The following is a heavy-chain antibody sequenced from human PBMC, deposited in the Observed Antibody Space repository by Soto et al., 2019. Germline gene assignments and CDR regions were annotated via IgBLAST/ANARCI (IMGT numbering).Heavy chain of an antibody. Sequence: QVQLQESGPGLVKPSQTLSLTCTVSGGSISSGGYYWSWIRQHPGKGLEWIGYIYYSGSTYYNPSLKSRVTISVDTSKNQFSLKLSSVTAADTAVYYCARVKTPNFDWAYYGMDVWGQGTTVTVSS. J-gene: IGHJ6*02. CDR3: ARVKTPNFDWAYYGMDV. CDR1: GGSISSGGYY. CDR2: IYYSGST. V-gene: IGHV4-31*03. D-gene: IGHD3-9*01.